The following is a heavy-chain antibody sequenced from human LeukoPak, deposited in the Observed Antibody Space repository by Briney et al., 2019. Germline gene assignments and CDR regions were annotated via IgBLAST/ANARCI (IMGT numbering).Heavy chain of an antibody. CDR1: GYSFTGYY. Sequence: ASVKVSCKASGYSFTGYYIHWVRQAPGQGFEWMGGINPDSGGTSYGQKFQGRVTMTRDTSITTAYMELSRLRSDDTAVYYCARAGGGYSHGWGAFDIWGQGTMVTVSS. V-gene: IGHV1-2*02. CDR3: ARAGGGYSHGWGAFDI. J-gene: IGHJ3*02. D-gene: IGHD5-18*01. CDR2: INPDSGGT.